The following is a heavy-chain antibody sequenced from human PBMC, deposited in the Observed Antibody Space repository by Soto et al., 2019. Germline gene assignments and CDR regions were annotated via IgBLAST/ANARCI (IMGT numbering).Heavy chain of an antibody. CDR2: ISSNGGST. CDR3: VKDPKVTIFGVVIPTPYFDY. Sequence: PGGSLRLSCSASGFTFSSYAMHWVRQAPGKGLEYVSAISSNGGSTYYADSVKGRFTISRDNSKNTLYLQMSSLRAEDTAVYYCVKDPKVTIFGVVIPTPYFDYWGQGTLVTVSS. J-gene: IGHJ4*02. CDR1: GFTFSSYA. D-gene: IGHD3-3*01. V-gene: IGHV3-64D*06.